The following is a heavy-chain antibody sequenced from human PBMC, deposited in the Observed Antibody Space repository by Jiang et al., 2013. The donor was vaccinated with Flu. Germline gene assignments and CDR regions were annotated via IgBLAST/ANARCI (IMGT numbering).Heavy chain of an antibody. CDR2: LYHSGTT. CDR3: AKTNYYGSGSRDFDD. V-gene: IGHV4-4*02. Sequence: PGLVKASGTLSLTCAVSGMSISSSNWWSWVRQPPGKGLEWIGELYHSGTTNYNPDLKSRVTMSVDKSKNQLSLRLISLTAADTAVYYCAKTNYYGSGSRDFDDWGRGILVTVSS. J-gene: IGHJ4*02. D-gene: IGHD3-10*01. CDR1: GMSISSSNW.